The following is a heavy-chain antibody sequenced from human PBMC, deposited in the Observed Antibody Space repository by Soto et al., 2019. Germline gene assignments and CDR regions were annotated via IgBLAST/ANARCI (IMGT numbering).Heavy chain of an antibody. CDR1: GFTFSTYG. V-gene: IGHV3-23*01. CDR2: TSASGGST. CDR3: AKSNWPTPPSEC. Sequence: GGSLRLSCAASGFTFSTYGMTWVRQALGKGLEWVSGTSASGGSTYYADSVKGRFTISRDNSKSTMYLKMNSMRAESTAFYYWAKSNWPTPPSECWGLRTFVTVSS. D-gene: IGHD1-20*01. J-gene: IGHJ4*02.